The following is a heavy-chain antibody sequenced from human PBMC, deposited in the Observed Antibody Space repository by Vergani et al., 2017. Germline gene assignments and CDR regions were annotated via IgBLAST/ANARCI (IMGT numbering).Heavy chain of an antibody. D-gene: IGHD2/OR15-2a*01. CDR3: ARSQGEYWYFDL. Sequence: QVRLEESGPGLVKPSETLSLTCSVSGYSIGSGFYWAWIRQSPGEGLQWLTSIHNRGRTYHTPSLKSRVTVSLDTSKNRFSLHLTSVTATDTAVYYCARSQGEYWYFDLWGPGSLVTVSS. J-gene: IGHJ2*01. CDR1: GYSIGSGFY. CDR2: IHNRGRT. V-gene: IGHV4-38-2*01.